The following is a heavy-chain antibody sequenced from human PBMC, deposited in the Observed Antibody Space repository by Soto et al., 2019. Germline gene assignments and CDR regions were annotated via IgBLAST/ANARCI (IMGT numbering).Heavy chain of an antibody. CDR3: ARSRHKVSWFDH. D-gene: IGHD2-21*01. V-gene: IGHV4-4*07. CDR2: VYSSGSA. CDR1: NGSISNYY. Sequence: QVQLQESGPGLVKPSETLSLSCTVSNGSISNYYWNWIRRPAGKGLEWIVRVYSSGSASNNPSPNSRVTMTVDTSTNLFSLKLNSVTAADTAVYYCARSRHKVSWFDHWDQGTLVT. J-gene: IGHJ5*02.